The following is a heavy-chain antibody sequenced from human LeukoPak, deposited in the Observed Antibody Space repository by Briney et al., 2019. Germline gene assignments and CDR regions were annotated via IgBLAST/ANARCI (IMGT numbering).Heavy chain of an antibody. CDR2: IYTSGST. CDR1: GGSISSYY. CDR3: ARGGPPGYYYDYYMDV. J-gene: IGHJ6*03. Sequence: SETLSLTCTVSGGSISSYYWSWIRQPAGKGLEWIGRIYTSGSTNYNPSLKSRVTMSVDTSKNQFSLKLSSVTAADTAVYFCARGGPPGYYYDYYMDVWGKGTTVTISS. V-gene: IGHV4-4*07.